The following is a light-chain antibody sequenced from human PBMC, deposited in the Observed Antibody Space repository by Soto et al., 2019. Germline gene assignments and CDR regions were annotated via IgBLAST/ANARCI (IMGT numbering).Light chain of an antibody. CDR3: CSYAGSSTFV. Sequence: QSALTQPASVSGSPGQSITISCTGTSSDVGSYNLVSWYQQHPGKAPKLMIYEGSKRPSGVSNRFSGSKCGNTASLTISVLQAEDEADYYCCSYAGSSTFVFGTGTKVTVL. V-gene: IGLV2-23*03. CDR1: SSDVGSYNL. J-gene: IGLJ1*01. CDR2: EGS.